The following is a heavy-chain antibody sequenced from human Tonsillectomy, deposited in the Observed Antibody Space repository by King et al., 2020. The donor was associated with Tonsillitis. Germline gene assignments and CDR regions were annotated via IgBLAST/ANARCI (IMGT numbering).Heavy chain of an antibody. D-gene: IGHD2-15*01. CDR3: ARDREYCSGASCFGYFQH. CDR1: GGTFSNYA. J-gene: IGHJ1*01. CDR2: IIPTLDIA. Sequence: QLVQSGAEVKKPGSSVKVSCKASGGTFSNYAINWVRQAPGQGLEWMGRIIPTLDIANYAQKFQGRVTITADTSTSTAYMELRSLRSEDTAMYYCARDREYCSGASCFGYFQHWGQGNLVTVSS. V-gene: IGHV1-69*09.